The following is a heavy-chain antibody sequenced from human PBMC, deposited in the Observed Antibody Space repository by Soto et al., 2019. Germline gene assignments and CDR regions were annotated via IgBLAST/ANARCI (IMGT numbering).Heavy chain of an antibody. D-gene: IGHD3-3*01. J-gene: IGHJ4*02. CDR3: ARSHYYDFWSGYSYFRY. CDR1: GRRLRKYA. CDR2: IIPIFGTA. V-gene: IGHV1-69*13. Sequence: SRKVWYKCTGRRLRKYAIRWARQAPGQGLEWMGGIIPIFGTANYAQKFQGRVTITADESTSTAYMELSSLRSEDTAVYYCARSHYYDFWSGYSYFRYWGQVSLFPVSS.